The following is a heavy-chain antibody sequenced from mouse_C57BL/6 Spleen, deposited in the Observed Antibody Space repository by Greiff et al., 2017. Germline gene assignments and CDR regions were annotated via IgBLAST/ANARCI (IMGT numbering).Heavy chain of an antibody. D-gene: IGHD3-2*02. Sequence: VQLQQPGAELVRPGSSVKMSCKTSGYTFTSYWMHWVKQRPGQGLEWIGAIYPGNSDTSYNQKFKGKAKLTAVTSASTAYMELSSLTNEDSAVYYCTKAAQAAWFAYWGQGTLVTVSA. V-gene: IGHV1-5*01. CDR2: IYPGNSDT. CDR1: GYTFTSYW. J-gene: IGHJ3*01. CDR3: TKAAQAAWFAY.